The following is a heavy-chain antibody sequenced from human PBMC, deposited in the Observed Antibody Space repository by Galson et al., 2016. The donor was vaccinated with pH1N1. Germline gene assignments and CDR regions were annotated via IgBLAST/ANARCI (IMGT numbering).Heavy chain of an antibody. J-gene: IGHJ4*01. CDR2: IKPNTGDT. CDR1: GYTFTAYQ. Sequence: SVKASCKASGYTFTAYQMHWLRQAPGLGLEWMGWIKPNTGDTAYAQKFQGRATMTSDTSISTAYMEVTSQRSDDTAVYYCARDWSGYFTTTHYWGHGTRVTVSS. V-gene: IGHV1-2*02. CDR3: ARDWSGYFTTTHY. D-gene: IGHD3-3*01.